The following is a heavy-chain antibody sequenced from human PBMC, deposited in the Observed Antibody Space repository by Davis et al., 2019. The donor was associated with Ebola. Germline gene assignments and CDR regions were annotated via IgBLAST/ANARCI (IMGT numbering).Heavy chain of an antibody. CDR1: GFTFSSYA. CDR3: ARDDTHTAHWGMDV. J-gene: IGHJ6*02. CDR2: ISSSGSTI. V-gene: IGHV3-48*04. D-gene: IGHD5-18*01. Sequence: GSLRLSCAASGFTFSSYAMNWVRQAPGKGLEWVSYISSSGSTIYYADSVKGRFTISRDNAKNSLYLQMNSLRAEDTAVYYCARDDTHTAHWGMDVWGQGTTVTVSS.